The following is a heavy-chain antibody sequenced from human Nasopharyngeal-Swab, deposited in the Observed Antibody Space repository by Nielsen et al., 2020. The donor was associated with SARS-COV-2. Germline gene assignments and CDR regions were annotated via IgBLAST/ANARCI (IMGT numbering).Heavy chain of an antibody. J-gene: IGHJ4*02. D-gene: IGHD5-18*01. CDR1: GYSFRSYG. V-gene: IGHV1-18*01. Sequence: ASSQVSCHASGYSFRSYGINWVRHPPGQGPDWKGWISVYNADTNYAQKLQVRVFMTTDTSTTTAFMELRSLRSDDTAVYYCASDVEEWLVVPSLSFDHWGQGTLVTVSS. CDR3: ASDVEEWLVVPSLSFDH. CDR2: ISVYNADT.